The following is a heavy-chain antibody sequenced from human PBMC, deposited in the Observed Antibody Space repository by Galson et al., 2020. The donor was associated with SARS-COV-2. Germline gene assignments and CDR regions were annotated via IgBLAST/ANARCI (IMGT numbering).Heavy chain of an antibody. CDR1: GFSVRGRGVG. J-gene: IGHJ3*02. CDR3: ARYCSGDSCYSDVFDI. V-gene: IGHV2-5*02. D-gene: IGHD2-15*01. Sequence: SGPTLVKPTQTLTLTCTISGFSVRGRGVGVAWIRQPPGKAPEWLALIYWDDDKRYSPSLKSRLSITKDTSKNQVILTMSNMDPADTATYYCARYCSGDSCYSDVFDIWGRGTMVTVSS. CDR2: IYWDDDK.